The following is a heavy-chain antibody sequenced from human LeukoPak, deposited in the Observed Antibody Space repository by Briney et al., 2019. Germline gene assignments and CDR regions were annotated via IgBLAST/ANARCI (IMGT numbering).Heavy chain of an antibody. D-gene: IGHD6-6*01. CDR2: ISYDGSNK. CDR1: GFTFSSYG. J-gene: IGHJ4*02. CDR3: VKDRNGIAARFGWLDY. Sequence: GGSLRLSCAASGFTFSSYGMHWVRQAPGKGLEWVAVISYDGSNKYYADSVKGRFTISRDNSKNTLYLQMNSLRAEDTAVYYCVKDRNGIAARFGWLDYWGQGTLVTVSS. V-gene: IGHV3-30*18.